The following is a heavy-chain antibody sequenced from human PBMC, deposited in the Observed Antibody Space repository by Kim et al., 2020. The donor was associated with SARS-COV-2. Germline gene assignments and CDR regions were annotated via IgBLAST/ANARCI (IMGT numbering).Heavy chain of an antibody. CDR1: GGSISSSNW. V-gene: IGHV4-4*02. CDR2: IYHSGST. Sequence: SETLSLTCAVSGGSISSSNWWSWVRQPPGKGLEWIGEIYHSGSTNYNPSLKSRVTISVDKSKNQFSLKLSSVTAADTAVYYCARDREYYGSGSPIDYWGQGTLVTVSS. CDR3: ARDREYYGSGSPIDY. J-gene: IGHJ4*02. D-gene: IGHD3-10*01.